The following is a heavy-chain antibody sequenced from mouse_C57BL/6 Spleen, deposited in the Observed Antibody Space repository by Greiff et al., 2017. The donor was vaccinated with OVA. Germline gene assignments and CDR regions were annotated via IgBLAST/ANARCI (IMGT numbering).Heavy chain of an antibody. V-gene: IGHV1-26*01. Sequence: EVQLQQSGPELVKPGASVKISCKASGYTFTGYYMNWVKQSHGKSLEWIGDINPNNGGTSYNQKFKGKATLTVDKSSSTAYMELRSLTSEDSAVYYCARAAQAPFAYWGQGTLVTVSA. CDR1: GYTFTGYY. D-gene: IGHD3-2*02. CDR2: INPNNGGT. J-gene: IGHJ3*01. CDR3: ARAAQAPFAY.